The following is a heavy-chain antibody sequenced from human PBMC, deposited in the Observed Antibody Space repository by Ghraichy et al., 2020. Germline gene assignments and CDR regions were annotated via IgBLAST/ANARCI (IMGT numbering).Heavy chain of an antibody. CDR2: IYYSGST. V-gene: IGHV4-59*01. CDR3: ARGGSSWYVLARYYYYGMDV. D-gene: IGHD6-13*01. J-gene: IGHJ6*02. Sequence: SETLSLTCTVSGGSISSYYWSWIRQPPGKGLEWIGYIYYSGSTNYNPSLKSRVTISVDTSKNQFSLKLSSVTAADTAVYYCARGGSSWYVLARYYYYGMDVWGQGTTVTVSS. CDR1: GGSISSYY.